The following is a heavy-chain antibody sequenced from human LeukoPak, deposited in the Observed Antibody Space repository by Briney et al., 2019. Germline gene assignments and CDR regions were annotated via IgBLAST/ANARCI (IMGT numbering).Heavy chain of an antibody. CDR2: IYYSGST. V-gene: IGHV4-39*07. CDR3: LQGKGWFDP. CDR1: GGSISSSSYY. J-gene: IGHJ5*02. Sequence: SETLSLTCTVSGGSISSSSYYWGWIRQPPGKGLEWIGSIYYSGSTYYNPSLKSRVTISVDTSKNQFSLKLSSVTAADTAVYYCLQGKGWFDPWGQGTLVTVSS. D-gene: IGHD3-10*01.